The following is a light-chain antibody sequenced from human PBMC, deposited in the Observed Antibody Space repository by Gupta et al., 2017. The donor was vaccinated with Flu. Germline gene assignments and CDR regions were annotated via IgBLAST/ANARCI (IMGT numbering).Light chain of an antibody. V-gene: IGLV1-47*01. CDR1: SSNIGSNY. J-gene: IGLJ2*01. Sequence: QSVLTQPPSASGTPGQRVTISCSGSSSNIGSNYVYWYQQLPGTAPKLLIYRNNQRPSGVPDRCSGSKSGTSASLAISGRRSEDEADYYCAAWDDSLSGREVFGGGTKLTVL. CDR2: RNN. CDR3: AAWDDSLSGREV.